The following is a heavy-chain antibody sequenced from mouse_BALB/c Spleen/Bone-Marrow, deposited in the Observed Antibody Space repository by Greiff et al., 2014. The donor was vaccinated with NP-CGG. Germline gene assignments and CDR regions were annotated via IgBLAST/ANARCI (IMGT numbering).Heavy chain of an antibody. J-gene: IGHJ4*01. V-gene: IGHV1-7*01. CDR2: INPSTGYT. CDR3: VVWPYYAFYY. D-gene: IGHD2-12*01. Sequence: VQLQESGAELAKPGASVKMSCKTSGYIFVTYWMHWVKQRPGQGLEWIGYINPSTGYTEYNQKFKDKSTLTADKSSNTAFMQLSSLTSADSAVYYCVVWPYYAFYYWGQGTSVTVSS. CDR1: GYIFVTYW.